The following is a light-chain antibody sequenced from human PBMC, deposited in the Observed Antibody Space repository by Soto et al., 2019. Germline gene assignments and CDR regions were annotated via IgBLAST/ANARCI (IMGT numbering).Light chain of an antibody. CDR1: SSNIGSNY. CDR2: RNN. CDR3: AAWDDSLSVWV. Sequence: QSVLTQPPSASGTPGQRVTISCSGSSSNIGSNYVYWYQQLPGTAPKLLIYRNNQRPSGVPDRFSGSKSGTSASLAISGLRFGDEADYYCAAWDDSLSVWVFGGGTKLTVL. V-gene: IGLV1-47*01. J-gene: IGLJ3*02.